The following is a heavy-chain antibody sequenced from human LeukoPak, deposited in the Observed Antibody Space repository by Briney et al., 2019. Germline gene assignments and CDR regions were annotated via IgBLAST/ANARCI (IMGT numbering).Heavy chain of an antibody. CDR3: AGSVDDYPNDHLNIVFDF. CDR2: VKHDRDD. D-gene: IGHD5/OR15-5a*01. CDR1: GASFNTYY. J-gene: IGHJ5*01. Sequence: SETLSLTCAVSGASFNTYYWTWIRQSPDKGLEWIGEVKHDRDDIVYPSLRSGVVMSVSASKNQLFFIITSVTGADTTIFYCAGSVDDYPNDHLNIVFDFWGQGTLVTVSS. V-gene: IGHV4-34*01.